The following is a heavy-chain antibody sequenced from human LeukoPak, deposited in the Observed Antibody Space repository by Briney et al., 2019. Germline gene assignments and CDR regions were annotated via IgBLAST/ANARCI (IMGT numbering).Heavy chain of an antibody. CDR3: ARDHGYYDILTGSYHLYFFDY. CDR2: INPDSGAT. CDR1: GYTFTGYY. D-gene: IGHD3-9*01. V-gene: IGHV1-2*02. Sequence: ASVKVSCKASGYTFTGYYMHWVRQAPGQGHEWMGWINPDSGATNYPQKFQGRVTMTRDTSISTAYMELTRLRSDDSAVYYCARDHGYYDILTGSYHLYFFDYWGQGTLVTVSS. J-gene: IGHJ4*02.